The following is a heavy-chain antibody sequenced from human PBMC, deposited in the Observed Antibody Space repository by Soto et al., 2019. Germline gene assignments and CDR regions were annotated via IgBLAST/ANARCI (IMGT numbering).Heavy chain of an antibody. CDR3: ARDGPYYDFWSGTYYYGMDV. J-gene: IGHJ6*02. Sequence: GASVKVSCKASGYSFTDYHIHWVRQAPGQGLEWLGRINPKSGGTSTAQKFQGWVTMTRDRSISTVYMELTRLRSDDTAVYYCARDGPYYDFWSGTYYYGMDVWGQGTTVTVSS. CDR1: GYSFTDYH. CDR2: INPKSGGT. D-gene: IGHD3-3*01. V-gene: IGHV1-2*04.